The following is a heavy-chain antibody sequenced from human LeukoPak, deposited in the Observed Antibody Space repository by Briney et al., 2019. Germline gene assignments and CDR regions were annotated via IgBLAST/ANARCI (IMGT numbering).Heavy chain of an antibody. J-gene: IGHJ5*02. V-gene: IGHV1-18*01. Sequence: GSSVKVSCKASGGTFSSYAISWVRQAPGQGLEWMGWISAYNGNTNYAQKLQGRVTMTTDTSTSTAYMELRSLRSDDTAVYYCARSYDILTGYHNWFDPWGQGTLVTVSS. CDR3: ARSYDILTGYHNWFDP. CDR2: ISAYNGNT. CDR1: GGTFSSYA. D-gene: IGHD3-9*01.